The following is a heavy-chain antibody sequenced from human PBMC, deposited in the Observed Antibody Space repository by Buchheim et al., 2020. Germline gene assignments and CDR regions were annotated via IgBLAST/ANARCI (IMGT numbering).Heavy chain of an antibody. D-gene: IGHD2-8*01. Sequence: EVQLVQSGAEVKKPGESLRISYKGFGYTFTSHWISWVRQMPGKGLEWMGRIDPDDSYTNYSPSFQGHVTISADQYISTAYLHWRSLKASDTAMYYCARQDCSSGVCYFFDHWGQGTL. V-gene: IGHV5-10-1*03. CDR2: IDPDDSYT. CDR1: GYTFTSHW. J-gene: IGHJ4*02. CDR3: ARQDCSSGVCYFFDH.